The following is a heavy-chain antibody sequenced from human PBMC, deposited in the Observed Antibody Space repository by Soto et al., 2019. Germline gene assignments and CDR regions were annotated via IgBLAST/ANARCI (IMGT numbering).Heavy chain of an antibody. V-gene: IGHV3-9*01. D-gene: IGHD3-9*01. J-gene: IGHJ3*02. Sequence: HPGGSLRLSCAASGFTFDDYAMHWVRQAPGKGLEWVSGISWNSGSIGYADSVKGRFTISRDNAKNSLYLQMNSLRAEDTALYYYAKVFNYDILTGLKNDAFDIWGQGTMVTVSS. CDR2: ISWNSGSI. CDR3: AKVFNYDILTGLKNDAFDI. CDR1: GFTFDDYA.